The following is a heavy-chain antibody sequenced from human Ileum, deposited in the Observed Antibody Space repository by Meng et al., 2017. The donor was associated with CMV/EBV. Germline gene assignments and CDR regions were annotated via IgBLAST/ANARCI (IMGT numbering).Heavy chain of an antibody. CDR1: RYFA. Sequence: RYFAISWVRQAPGRGPWWVSGSYIGSAMITYGDTVKGRFTISRDDSKNTLYLQMSSLTAEDTAVYYCAKSYFGSGNYYDCPGYFDYWGQGILVTVSS. D-gene: IGHD3-10*01. V-gene: IGHV3-23*03. CDR2: SYIGSAMI. J-gene: IGHJ4*02. CDR3: AKSYFGSGNYYDCPGYFDY.